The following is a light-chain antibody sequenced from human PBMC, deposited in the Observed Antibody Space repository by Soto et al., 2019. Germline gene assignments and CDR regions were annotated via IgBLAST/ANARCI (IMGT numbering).Light chain of an antibody. V-gene: IGKV1-5*01. J-gene: IGKJ1*01. CDR1: QRINKW. CDR3: LQYNNDPWT. Sequence: DIQMTQSPSTLSASVGERVTITCRASQRINKWLAWYQQKPGEAPRLLIYDASSLESGVPSRFSGSGSGTELTLTITSLQPDDFATYYCLQYNNDPWTFGQGTKVEIK. CDR2: DAS.